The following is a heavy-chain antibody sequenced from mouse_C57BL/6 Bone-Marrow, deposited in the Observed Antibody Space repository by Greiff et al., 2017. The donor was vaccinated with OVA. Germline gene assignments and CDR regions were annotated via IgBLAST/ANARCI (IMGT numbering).Heavy chain of an antibody. CDR2: IYPRSGNT. CDR3: ARSGPYYYAMDY. Sequence: LVESGAELARPGASVKLSCKASGYTFTSYGISWVKQRTGQGLEWIGEIYPRSGNTYYNEKFKGKATLTADKSSSTAYMELRSLTSEDSAVYFCARSGPYYYAMDYWGQGTSVTVSS. D-gene: IGHD3-1*01. CDR1: GYTFTSYG. V-gene: IGHV1-81*01. J-gene: IGHJ4*01.